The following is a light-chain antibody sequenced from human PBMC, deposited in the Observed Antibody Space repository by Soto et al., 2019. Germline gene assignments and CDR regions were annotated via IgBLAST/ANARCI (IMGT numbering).Light chain of an antibody. Sequence: DIQMTQSPSTLSASVGDRVTITCRASQSIGTSLAWFQQKPGKAPKLMIFKASTLESGVPSRFSGSGSGTEFTLTISSLQADDFATYYCQQYNPMSRTFGQVTKV. V-gene: IGKV1-5*03. CDR1: QSIGTS. J-gene: IGKJ1*01. CDR2: KAS. CDR3: QQYNPMSRT.